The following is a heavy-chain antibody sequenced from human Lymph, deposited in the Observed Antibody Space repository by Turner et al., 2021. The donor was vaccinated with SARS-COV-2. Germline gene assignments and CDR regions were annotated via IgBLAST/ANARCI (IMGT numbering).Heavy chain of an antibody. Sequence: QVQLQESGPGLVKPSGTLSLTCAVSGGSISSSNWWSWVCQPPGKGLEWIGEIYHSGNTNYNPSLKSRVTISVDKSKNQFSLKLSSVTAADTAVYYCATKYCSGGSCSYYDYWGQGTLVTVSS. CDR2: IYHSGNT. J-gene: IGHJ4*02. D-gene: IGHD2-15*01. CDR1: GGSISSSNW. CDR3: ATKYCSGGSCSYYDY. V-gene: IGHV4-4*02.